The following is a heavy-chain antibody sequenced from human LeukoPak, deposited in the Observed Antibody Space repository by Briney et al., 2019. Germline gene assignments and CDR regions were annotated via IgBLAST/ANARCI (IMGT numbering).Heavy chain of an antibody. CDR2: IYYTGST. J-gene: IGHJ4*02. CDR1: GGSVSSDSYY. Sequence: KASETLSLTCTVSGGSVSSDSYYWSWIRQPPGKGLEWIGYIYYTGSTNYNPSLKSRVTISVDMSKNQFSLKLTSVTAADTAVYYCATKGPRRGYFDYWGQGTLVAVSS. CDR3: ATKGPRRGYFDY. V-gene: IGHV4-61*01.